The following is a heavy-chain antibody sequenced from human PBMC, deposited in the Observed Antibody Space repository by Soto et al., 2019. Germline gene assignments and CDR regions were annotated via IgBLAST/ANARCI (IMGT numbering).Heavy chain of an antibody. CDR3: ARGSGYYARYYFDY. V-gene: IGHV4-30-2*01. CDR1: GGSISSGGYS. J-gene: IGHJ4*02. D-gene: IGHD3-3*01. CDR2: IYHSGST. Sequence: TCAVSGGSISSGGYSWSWIRQPPGKGLEWIGYIYHSGSTYYNPSLKSRVTISVDRSKNQFSLKLSSVTAADTAVYYCARGSGYYARYYFDYWGQGTLVTVSS.